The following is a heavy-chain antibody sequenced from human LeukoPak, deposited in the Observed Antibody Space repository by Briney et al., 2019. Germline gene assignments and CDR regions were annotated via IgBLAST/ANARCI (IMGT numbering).Heavy chain of an antibody. CDR1: GFTFSSYA. CDR2: ISYDGSNK. D-gene: IGHD3-22*01. J-gene: IGHJ4*02. CDR3: ARVSDSSGYPNY. Sequence: GGSLRLSCAASGFTFSSYAMHWVRQAPGKGLEWVAVISYDGSNKYYADSVKGRFTISRDNSKNTLYLQMNSLRAEDTAVYYCARVSDSSGYPNYWGQGTLVTVSS. V-gene: IGHV3-30-3*01.